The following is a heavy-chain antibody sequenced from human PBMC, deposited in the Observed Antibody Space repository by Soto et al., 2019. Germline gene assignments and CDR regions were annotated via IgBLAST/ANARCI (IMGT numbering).Heavy chain of an antibody. J-gene: IGHJ4*02. D-gene: IGHD4-17*01. CDR3: ARHDYGGFGL. Sequence: SETLSVTCTVSGGSISRSSYYWGWIRQPPGKGLEWIGSIYYSGGTYYNPSLKSRVTISVDTSKNQFSLKLSSVTAADTAVYYCARHDYGGFGLWGQGTLVTVSS. V-gene: IGHV4-39*01. CDR1: GGSISRSSYY. CDR2: IYYSGGT.